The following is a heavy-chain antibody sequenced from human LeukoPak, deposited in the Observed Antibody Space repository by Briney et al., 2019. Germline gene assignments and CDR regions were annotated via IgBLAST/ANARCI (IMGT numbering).Heavy chain of an antibody. CDR1: GFTFSSYW. CDR3: ARSLSEWLPLDY. V-gene: IGHV3-74*01. J-gene: IGHJ4*02. D-gene: IGHD3-3*01. Sequence: GGSLRLSCAASGFTFSSYWMHWVRQAPGKGLVRVSRIKSDGSSTSYADSVKGRFTISRDNAKNTLYLQMNSLRAEDTAVYYCARSLSEWLPLDYWGQGTLVTVSS. CDR2: IKSDGSST.